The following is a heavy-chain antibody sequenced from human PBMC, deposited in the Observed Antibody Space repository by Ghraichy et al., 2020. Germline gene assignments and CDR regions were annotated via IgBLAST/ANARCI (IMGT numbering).Heavy chain of an antibody. CDR1: GFTFSSYA. CDR3: ATDSY. Sequence: GGSLRLSCAASGFTFSSYAMHWVRQAPGKGLEWVAVISYDGSNKYYADSVKGRFTISRDNSKNTLYLQMNSLRAEDTAVYYCATDSYWGQGTLVTVSS. J-gene: IGHJ4*02. V-gene: IGHV3-30*04. CDR2: ISYDGSNK.